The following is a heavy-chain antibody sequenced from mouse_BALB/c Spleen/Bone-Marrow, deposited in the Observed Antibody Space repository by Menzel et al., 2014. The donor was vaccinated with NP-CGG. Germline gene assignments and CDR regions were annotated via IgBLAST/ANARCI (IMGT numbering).Heavy chain of an antibody. J-gene: IGHJ4*01. CDR1: GYTFTNYT. CDR2: IVPSSDYT. V-gene: IGHV1-4*01. CDR3: ARWEYYAMDY. D-gene: IGHD4-1*01. Sequence: QVQLQQSGAELARPGASVKMSCKASGYTFTNYTMQWIRQRPGQGLEWIGYIVPSSDYTNYNQNFKDKATLTADKSSSTAYLQLSSLTSEDTAVYYCARWEYYAMDYWGQGTSVTVSS.